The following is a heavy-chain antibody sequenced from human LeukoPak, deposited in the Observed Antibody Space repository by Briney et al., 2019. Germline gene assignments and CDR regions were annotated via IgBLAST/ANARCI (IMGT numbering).Heavy chain of an antibody. J-gene: IGHJ5*01. CDR3: ARDRRGFDWFDY. Sequence: PSETLSLTCTVSGYSISSGYYWGWIRQPPGTGLEWIGSIYHSGSTYYNPSLKSRVTISVDTSKNQFSLKLSSVTAADTAVYYCARDRRGFDWFDYWGQGTLVTVSS. V-gene: IGHV4-38-2*02. D-gene: IGHD3-10*01. CDR2: IYHSGST. CDR1: GYSISSGYY.